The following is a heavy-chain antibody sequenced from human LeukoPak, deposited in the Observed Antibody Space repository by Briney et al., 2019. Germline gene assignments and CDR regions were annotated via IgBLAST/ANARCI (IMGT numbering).Heavy chain of an antibody. V-gene: IGHV3-30*02. Sequence: PSGGSLRLSCAASGFTFSTYGMHWVRQAPGKGLEWVAFIRLDGTNKYYADSVKGRFTISRDNSKNTLSLQMDSLRVEDTAVYHCVKGGLTSSPLDVWGKGTTVTVSS. J-gene: IGHJ6*04. CDR2: IRLDGTNK. D-gene: IGHD3/OR15-3a*01. CDR3: VKGGLTSSPLDV. CDR1: GFTFSTYG.